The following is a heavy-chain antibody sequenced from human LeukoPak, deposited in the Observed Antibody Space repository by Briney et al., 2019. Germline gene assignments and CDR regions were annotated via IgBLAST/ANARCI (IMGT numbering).Heavy chain of an antibody. J-gene: IGHJ4*02. CDR3: AGPSSYYGDYVPFDY. D-gene: IGHD4-17*01. CDR2: IYYSGST. CDR1: GGSISSYY. Sequence: SETLSLTCTVSGGSISSYYWSWIRQPPGKGLEWIGYIYYSGSTNYNPSLKSRVTISVDTSKNQFSLKLSSVTAADTAVYYCAGPSSYYGDYVPFDYWGQGTLVTVSS. V-gene: IGHV4-59*01.